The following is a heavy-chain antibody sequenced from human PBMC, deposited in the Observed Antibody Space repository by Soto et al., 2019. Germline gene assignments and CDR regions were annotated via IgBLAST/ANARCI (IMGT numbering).Heavy chain of an antibody. CDR2: ISGSGGST. CDR1: GFTFSSYA. Sequence: GESLKISCAASGFTFSSYAMSWVRQAPGKGLEWVSAISGSGGSTYYADSVKGRFTISRDNSKNTLYLQMNSLRAEDTAVYYCAHVTGVFDYWGQGTLVTVSS. J-gene: IGHJ4*02. CDR3: AHVTGVFDY. D-gene: IGHD2-21*02. V-gene: IGHV3-23*01.